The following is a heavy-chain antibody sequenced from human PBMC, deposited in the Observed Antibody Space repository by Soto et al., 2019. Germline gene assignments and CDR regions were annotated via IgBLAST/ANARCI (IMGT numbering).Heavy chain of an antibody. Sequence: ASVKVSCKASGYTFTSYAMHWVRQAPGQRLEWMGWINAGNGNTKYSQKFRGRVTITRDTSASTAYMELSSLRSEDTAVYYCARALLLWFGEGTWFDPWGQGTLVTVSS. D-gene: IGHD3-10*01. CDR1: GYTFTSYA. J-gene: IGHJ5*02. CDR2: INAGNGNT. CDR3: ARALLLWFGEGTWFDP. V-gene: IGHV1-3*01.